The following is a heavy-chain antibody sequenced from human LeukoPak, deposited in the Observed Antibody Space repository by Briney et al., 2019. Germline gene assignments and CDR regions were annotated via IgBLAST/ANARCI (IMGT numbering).Heavy chain of an antibody. Sequence: PSETLSLICTVSGGSISNYYLTWIRQPPGKGLEWIGYIYYSGSPNYNPSLKSRVTISVDTSKNQFSLKLSSVTAADTAMYYCARATTAMPNFDYWGQGNPVTVSS. V-gene: IGHV4-59*01. CDR3: ARATTAMPNFDY. J-gene: IGHJ4*02. CDR2: IYYSGSP. D-gene: IGHD5-18*01. CDR1: GGSISNYY.